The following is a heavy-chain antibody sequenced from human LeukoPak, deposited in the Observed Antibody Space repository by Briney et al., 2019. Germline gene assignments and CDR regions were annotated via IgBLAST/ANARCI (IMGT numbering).Heavy chain of an antibody. D-gene: IGHD1-26*01. CDR1: GFTFSDYY. CDR2: ISSSDSTI. CDR3: ARLDSGKYFH. V-gene: IGHV3-11*01. Sequence: GGSLRLSCAASGFTFSDYYMSWIRQAPGKGLEFISYISSSDSTISYADSVKGRFTISRDNAKKSMYLQTNSLRAEDTAVYYCARLDSGKYFHWGRGALVTVSS. J-gene: IGHJ4*02.